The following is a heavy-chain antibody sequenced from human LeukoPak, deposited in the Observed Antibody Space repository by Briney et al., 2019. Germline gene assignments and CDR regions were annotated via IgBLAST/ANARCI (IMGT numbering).Heavy chain of an antibody. V-gene: IGHV1-46*01. J-gene: IGHJ4*02. CDR3: ATGLRKRMDHRLFDY. D-gene: IGHD1-14*01. CDR1: GYTFSSYY. Sequence: ASVKVSCKASGYTFSSYYVHWVRQAPGQGLEWMGMIIPSDGFTGYAQKFQGRVTMTRDMSTSTVYMELSSLRSDDTAVYYCATGLRKRMDHRLFDYWGQGTLVTVSS. CDR2: IIPSDGFT.